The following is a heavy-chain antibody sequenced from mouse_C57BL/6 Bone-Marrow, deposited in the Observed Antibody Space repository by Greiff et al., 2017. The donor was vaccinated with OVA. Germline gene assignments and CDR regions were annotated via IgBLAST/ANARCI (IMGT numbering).Heavy chain of an antibody. Sequence: EVMLVESGGGLVKPGGSLKLSCAASGFTFSSYAMSWVRQTPEKRLEWVATISDGGSYTYYPDNVKGRFTIYRDNAKNNLYLQMSHLKSEDTAMYCRAREEDGYDGFAYWGQGTLVTVSA. CDR3: AREEDGYDGFAY. D-gene: IGHD2-2*01. J-gene: IGHJ3*01. V-gene: IGHV5-4*03. CDR2: ISDGGSYT. CDR1: GFTFSSYA.